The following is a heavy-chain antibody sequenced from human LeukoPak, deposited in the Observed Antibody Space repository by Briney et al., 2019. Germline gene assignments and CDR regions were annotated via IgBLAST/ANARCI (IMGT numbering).Heavy chain of an antibody. CDR3: ARYTWSDRRGAMDV. CDR1: GFTFSTYN. J-gene: IGHJ6*02. V-gene: IGHV3-48*02. CDR2: ISTSGSAI. D-gene: IGHD1-20*01. Sequence: RGSLRLSCAASGFTFSTYNMNWVRQAPGKGLEWVSYISTSGSAIYYADSVKGRFTISRDNARNSLYLQMNSLRDEDTAVYYCARYTWSDRRGAMDVWGQGTTVTVSS.